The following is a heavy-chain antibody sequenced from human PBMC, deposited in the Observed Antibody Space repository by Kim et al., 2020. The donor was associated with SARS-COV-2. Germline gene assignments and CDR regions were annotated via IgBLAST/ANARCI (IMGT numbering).Heavy chain of an antibody. V-gene: IGHV1-2*02. CDR3: ARIGAAAGTYYYYGMDV. CDR1: GYTFTGYY. J-gene: IGHJ6*02. D-gene: IGHD6-13*01. CDR2: INPNSGGT. Sequence: ASVKVSCKASGYTFTGYYMHWVRQAPGQGLEWMGWINPNSGGTNYAQKFQGRVTMTRDTSISTAYMELSRLRSDDTAVYYCARIGAAAGTYYYYGMDVWGQGPTVTVSS.